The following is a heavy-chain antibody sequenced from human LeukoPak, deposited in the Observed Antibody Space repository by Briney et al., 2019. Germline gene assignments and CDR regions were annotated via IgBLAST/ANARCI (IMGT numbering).Heavy chain of an antibody. V-gene: IGHV3-48*03. CDR3: ARDLRGSSSYHYYYYMDV. Sequence: TGGSLRLSCAASGFTFSSYEMNWVRQAPGKGLEWVSYISSSGSTIYYADSVKGRFTISRDNAKNSLYLQMNSLRAEDTAVYYRARDLRGSSSYHYYYYMDVWGKGTTVTVSS. J-gene: IGHJ6*03. D-gene: IGHD6-6*01. CDR2: ISSSGSTI. CDR1: GFTFSSYE.